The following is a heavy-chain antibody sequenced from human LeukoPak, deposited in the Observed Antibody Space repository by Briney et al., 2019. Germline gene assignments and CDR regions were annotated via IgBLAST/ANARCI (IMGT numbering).Heavy chain of an antibody. J-gene: IGHJ4*02. D-gene: IGHD5-24*01. V-gene: IGHV3-74*01. Sequence: PGGSLRLSCAASGFTSSDYWIYWVRQAPGKGLGWVSRIKPDGTYTNYADSVKGRFIISRDNAKNTVYLQMSSLRGDDTAVYYCGRDLERWGPGTLVTVSA. CDR1: GFTSSDYW. CDR3: GRDLER. CDR2: IKPDGTYT.